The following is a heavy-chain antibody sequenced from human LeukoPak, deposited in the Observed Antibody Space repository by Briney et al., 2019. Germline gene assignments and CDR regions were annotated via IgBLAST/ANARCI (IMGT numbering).Heavy chain of an antibody. D-gene: IGHD3-10*01. V-gene: IGHV3-23*01. J-gene: IGHJ6*02. CDR2: ISGSGGST. CDR3: AKDGSGSYPSSYNYYGMDV. CDR1: GFTFSSYA. Sequence: GGSLRLSCAASGFTFSSYAMSWVRQAPGKGLEWVSAISGSGGSTYYADSVKGRFTISRDNSKNTLYLQMNSLRAEDTAVYYCAKDGSGSYPSSYNYYGMDVWGQGTTVTVSS.